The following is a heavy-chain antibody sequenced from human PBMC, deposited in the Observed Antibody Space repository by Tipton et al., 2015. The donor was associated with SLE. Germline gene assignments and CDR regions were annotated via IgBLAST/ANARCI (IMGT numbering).Heavy chain of an antibody. Sequence: TLSLTCTVSGGSISRSTYYWGWIRQPPGKGLEWIGSIYYSGSTYHNPSLKSRVTISVDTSKNQFSLKLSSVTAADTAVYYCARVSEVGYYASGSPNWFDPWGQGTLVTVSS. V-gene: IGHV4-39*07. CDR3: ARVSEVGYYASGSPNWFDP. D-gene: IGHD3-10*01. CDR1: GGSISRSTYY. J-gene: IGHJ5*02. CDR2: IYYSGST.